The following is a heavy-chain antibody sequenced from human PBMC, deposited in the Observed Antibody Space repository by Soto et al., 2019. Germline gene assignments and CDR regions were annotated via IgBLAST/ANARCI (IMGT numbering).Heavy chain of an antibody. J-gene: IGHJ6*02. CDR1: GFTFSSYG. Sequence: QVQLVESGGGVVQPGRSLRLSCAASGFTFSSYGMNWVRQAPGKGLERVAVISYDGSNKYYADSVKGRFTISRDSSKNILYLQMNSLRAEDTAVYYCAKEDSSSWHYYYGMDVWGQGTTVTVSS. CDR2: ISYDGSNK. V-gene: IGHV3-30*18. CDR3: AKEDSSSWHYYYGMDV. D-gene: IGHD6-13*01.